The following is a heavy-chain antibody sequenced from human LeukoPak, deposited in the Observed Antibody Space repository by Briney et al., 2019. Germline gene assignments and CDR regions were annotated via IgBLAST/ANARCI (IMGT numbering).Heavy chain of an antibody. CDR3: ARAAHTAIGRRSFDP. CDR2: INWNGGST. Sequence: GGPLRLSCAASGFTFDDYGMSWVRQAPGKGLECVSGINWNGGSTGYADSVKRRFTISRDNAKNTPYLQMNSLRAEDTAMYYCARAAHTAIGRRSFDPWGQGTLVTVSS. D-gene: IGHD5-18*01. V-gene: IGHV3-20*04. CDR1: GFTFDDYG. J-gene: IGHJ5*02.